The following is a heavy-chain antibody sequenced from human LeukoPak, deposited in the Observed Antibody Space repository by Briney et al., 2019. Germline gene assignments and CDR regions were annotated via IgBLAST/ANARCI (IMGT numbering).Heavy chain of an antibody. CDR2: ISSSSSTI. CDR1: GFTFSSYG. D-gene: IGHD1-26*01. V-gene: IGHV3-48*01. J-gene: IGHJ3*02. CDR3: ARDRYSGSYPIIDAFDI. Sequence: GGSLRLSCAASGFTFSSYGMTWVRQAPGKGLEWVSYISSSSSTIYYADSVKGRFTISRDNAKNSLYLQMNSLRAEDTAVYYCARDRYSGSYPIIDAFDIWGQGTMVTVSS.